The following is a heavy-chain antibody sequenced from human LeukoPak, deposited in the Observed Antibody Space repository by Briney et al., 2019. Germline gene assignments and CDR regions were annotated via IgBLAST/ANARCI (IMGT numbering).Heavy chain of an antibody. V-gene: IGHV3-66*01. CDR1: GFTVRNNY. Sequence: QTGGSLRLSCAASGFTVRNNYMSWVRQAPGKGLEWVSVIYSGGSTYYTDSVKGRFSISRDESKNMLYLQMNSLRAEDTAVYYCARDQRIHDFWSGSPLDYWGQGTLVTVSS. CDR2: IYSGGST. CDR3: ARDQRIHDFWSGSPLDY. J-gene: IGHJ4*02. D-gene: IGHD3-3*01.